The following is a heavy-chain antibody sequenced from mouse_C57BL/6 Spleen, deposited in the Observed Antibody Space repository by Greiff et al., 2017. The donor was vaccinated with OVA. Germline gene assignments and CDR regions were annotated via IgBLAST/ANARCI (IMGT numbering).Heavy chain of an antibody. Sequence: VQLQQPGAELVKPGASVKLSCKASGYTFTSYWMQWVKQGPGQGLEWIGEIDPSDSYTNYNQKFKGKATLTVDTSSSTAYMQLSSLTSEDSAVYYCARGANWGYAMDYWGQGTSVTVSS. CDR3: ARGANWGYAMDY. D-gene: IGHD4-1*01. CDR2: IDPSDSYT. CDR1: GYTFTSYW. J-gene: IGHJ4*01. V-gene: IGHV1-50*01.